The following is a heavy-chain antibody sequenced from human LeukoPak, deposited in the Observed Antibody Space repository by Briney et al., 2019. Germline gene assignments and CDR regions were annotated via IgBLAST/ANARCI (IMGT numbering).Heavy chain of an antibody. D-gene: IGHD3-16*01. J-gene: IGHJ4*02. CDR2: IYYSGST. CDR3: ARVGGEMEEFDY. Sequence: SETLSLTCTVSGGSISSYYWSWIRQPPGKGLEWIGYIYYSGSTNYNPSLKSRVTISVDTSKNQFSLKLSSVTAADTAVYYCARVGGEMEEFDYWGQGTLVTVSS. V-gene: IGHV4-59*01. CDR1: GGSISSYY.